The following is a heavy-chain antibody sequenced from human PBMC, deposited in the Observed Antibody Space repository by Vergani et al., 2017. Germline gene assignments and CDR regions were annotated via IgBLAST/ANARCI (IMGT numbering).Heavy chain of an antibody. CDR3: ARLGWILKRGWFDP. J-gene: IGHJ5*02. CDR1: GYSISSGYY. CDR2: IYHSGST. D-gene: IGHD5-12*01. Sequence: QVQLQESGPGLVKPSETLSLTCAVSGYSISSGYYWGWLRQPPGKGLEWIGSIYHSGSTYYNPSLKSRVTISVDTSKNQFSLKLSSVTAADTAVYYCARLGWILKRGWFDPWGQGTLVTVSS. V-gene: IGHV4-38-2*01.